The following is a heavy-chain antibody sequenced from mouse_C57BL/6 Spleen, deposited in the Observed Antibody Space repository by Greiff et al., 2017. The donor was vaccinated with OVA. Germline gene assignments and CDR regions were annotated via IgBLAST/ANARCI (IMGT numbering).Heavy chain of an antibody. Sequence: VQLQQSGPGLVKPSQSLSLTCSVTGYSITSGYYWNWLRQLPGNHLEWMGYISYAGSNNYNPSLKNRISITCDTSKNHFFLKLNSVTTEDTATYYCARDGDGSSPSYAMDYWGKGTSVTVSS. V-gene: IGHV3-6*01. J-gene: IGHJ4*01. CDR3: ARDGDGSSPSYAMDY. CDR1: GYSITSGYY. CDR2: ISYAGSN. D-gene: IGHD1-1*01.